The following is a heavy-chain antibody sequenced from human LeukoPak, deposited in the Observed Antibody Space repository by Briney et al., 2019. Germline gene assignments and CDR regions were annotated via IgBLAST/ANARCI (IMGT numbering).Heavy chain of an antibody. CDR2: IWYDGSDK. D-gene: IGHD2-2*01. Sequence: GGSLRLSCAASGFTFNNYHMHWVRQAPGKGLEWVAVIWYDGSDKYYADSVKGRFTVSRDNSKNTLYLQMNSLRAEDTAVYYCARVDCSSTSCYEFDYWGQGTLVTVSS. V-gene: IGHV3-33*01. J-gene: IGHJ4*02. CDR3: ARVDCSSTSCYEFDY. CDR1: GFTFNNYH.